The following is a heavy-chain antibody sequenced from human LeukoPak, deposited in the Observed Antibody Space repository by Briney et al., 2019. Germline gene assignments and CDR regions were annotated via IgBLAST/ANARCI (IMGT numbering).Heavy chain of an antibody. J-gene: IGHJ4*02. D-gene: IGHD3-22*01. CDR1: GSTFSSYA. CDR3: ARDEVSTYDSSGYYGY. Sequence: PGRSLRLSCAASGSTFSSYAMHWVRQAPGKGLEWVAVISYDGSNKYYADSVKGRFTISRDNSKNTLYLQMNSLRAGDTAVYYCARDEVSTYDSSGYYGYWGQGTLVTVSS. V-gene: IGHV3-30*04. CDR2: ISYDGSNK.